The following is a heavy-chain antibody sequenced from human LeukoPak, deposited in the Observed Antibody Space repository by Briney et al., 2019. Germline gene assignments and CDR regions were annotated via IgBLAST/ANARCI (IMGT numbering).Heavy chain of an antibody. J-gene: IGHJ4*02. V-gene: IGHV3-48*04. CDR1: GFTFTSYS. D-gene: IGHD5-12*01. CDR2: ISVSSSTI. CDR3: ARAWGSDYDLNY. Sequence: GGSLRLSCAVSGFTFTSYSMNWVRQAPGKGLEWVSHISVSSSTIYYADSVKGRFTISRDNAKNSLYLQMNNLRAEDTAVYYCARAWGSDYDLNYWGQGTLVTVSS.